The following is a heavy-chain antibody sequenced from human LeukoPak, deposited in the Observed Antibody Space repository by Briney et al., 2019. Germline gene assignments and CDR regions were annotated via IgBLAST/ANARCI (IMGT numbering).Heavy chain of an antibody. CDR1: RFTFSTYW. J-gene: IGHJ2*01. V-gene: IGHV3-7*01. CDR2: INQDGSEK. CDR3: AKDQRIAGLRGYFDL. Sequence: PGGSLRLSCAASRFTFSTYWMSWVRQAPGKGLEWVANINQDGSEKYYVDSVKGRFTISRDNAKNSLYLQMNSLRAEDTAVYYCAKDQRIAGLRGYFDLWGRGTLVTVSS. D-gene: IGHD6-6*01.